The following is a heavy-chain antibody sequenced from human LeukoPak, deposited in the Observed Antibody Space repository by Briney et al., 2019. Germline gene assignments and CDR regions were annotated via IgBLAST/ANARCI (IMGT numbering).Heavy chain of an antibody. Sequence: GGSLRLSCAASGFAFSTHVMDWVRQAPGRGLEWVSGINGRGDSRHYADSVRGRFTISRDNSENTLQLQMNSLRVEDTAAYYCVKETNSGWYDYWGQGKMVSVSS. J-gene: IGHJ4*02. V-gene: IGHV3-23*01. D-gene: IGHD6-19*01. CDR3: VKETNSGWYDY. CDR1: GFAFSTHV. CDR2: INGRGDSR.